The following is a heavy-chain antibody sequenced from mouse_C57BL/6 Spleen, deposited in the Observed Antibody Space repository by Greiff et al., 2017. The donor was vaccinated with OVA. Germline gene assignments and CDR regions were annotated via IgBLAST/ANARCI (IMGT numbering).Heavy chain of an antibody. Sequence: EVQLQQSGPGLVKPSQSLSLTCSVTGYSITSGYYWNWIRQFPGNKLEWMGYISYDGSNNYNPSLKNRISITRDTSKNQFFLKLNSVTTEDTATYDCARGDDGYYWYFDVWGTGTTVTVSS. V-gene: IGHV3-6*01. CDR2: ISYDGSN. J-gene: IGHJ1*03. CDR3: ARGDDGYYWYFDV. D-gene: IGHD2-3*01. CDR1: GYSITSGYY.